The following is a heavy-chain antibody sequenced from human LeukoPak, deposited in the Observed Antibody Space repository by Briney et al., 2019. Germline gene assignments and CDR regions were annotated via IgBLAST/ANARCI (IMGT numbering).Heavy chain of an antibody. Sequence: PSETLSLTCTVSGGSISSYYWSWIRQPPGKGLEWIGYIYYSGSTAYNPSLKSRVTILVDTSKNQFSLKLRSVTAADTAVYYCARVGTRYGDFGYFDYWGQGALVTVSS. CDR2: IYYSGST. V-gene: IGHV4-59*12. D-gene: IGHD4-17*01. CDR1: GGSISSYY. CDR3: ARVGTRYGDFGYFDY. J-gene: IGHJ4*02.